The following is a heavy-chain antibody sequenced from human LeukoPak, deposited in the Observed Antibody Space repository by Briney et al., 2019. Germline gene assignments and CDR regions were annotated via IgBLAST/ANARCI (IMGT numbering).Heavy chain of an antibody. D-gene: IGHD1-1*01. CDR3: ATHHDWTFNY. CDR2: ISSSGSTI. CDR1: GFTFSSYE. V-gene: IGHV3-48*03. J-gene: IGHJ4*02. Sequence: GGSLRLSCAASGFTFSSYEMNWVRQAPGKGLEWVSYISSSGSTIYYADSVKGRFTISRDNAKNSLYLQMNSLRAEDTAVYYCATHHDWTFNYWGQGTLVTVSS.